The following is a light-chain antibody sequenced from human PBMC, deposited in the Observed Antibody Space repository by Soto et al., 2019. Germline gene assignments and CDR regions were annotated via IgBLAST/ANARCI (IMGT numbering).Light chain of an antibody. Sequence: EIVMTQSPATLSLSPGERATLSCWASQSIASNLAWYQQKHGKAARRLIYGATTRTTGVPPIFIGSGYGSELTLTIISLQSEDFEIYYCQRYHNRPPPISFGQGTQL. CDR1: QSIASN. CDR2: GAT. CDR3: QRYHNRPPPIS. V-gene: IGKV3-15*01. J-gene: IGKJ2*01.